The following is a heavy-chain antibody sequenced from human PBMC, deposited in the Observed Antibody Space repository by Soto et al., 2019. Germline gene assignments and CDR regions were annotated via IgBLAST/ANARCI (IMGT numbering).Heavy chain of an antibody. CDR2: IYYSGST. D-gene: IGHD5-18*01. CDR1: GGSVSSGGYY. J-gene: IGHJ4*02. Sequence: PSETLSLTCTVSGGSVSSGGYYWSWIRQHPGKGLEWIGYIYYSGSTYYNPSLKSRVTISVDTSKNQFSLKLSSVTAADTAVYYCARERRGGYSYGIEYWGQGTLVTVSS. CDR3: ARERRGGYSYGIEY. V-gene: IGHV4-31*03.